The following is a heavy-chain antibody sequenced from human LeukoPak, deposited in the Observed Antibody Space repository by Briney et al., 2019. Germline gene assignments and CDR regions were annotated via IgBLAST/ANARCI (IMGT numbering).Heavy chain of an antibody. CDR2: ISYDGSNK. CDR3: AKSMGAMGYYYYYGMDV. J-gene: IGHJ6*02. CDR1: GFTFSSYG. D-gene: IGHD1-26*01. V-gene: IGHV3-30*18. Sequence: PGRSLRLSCAASGFTFSSYGMHWVRQAPGKGLEWVAVISYDGSNKYYADSVKGRFTISRDNSKNTLYLQMNSLRAEDTAVYYCAKSMGAMGYYYYYGMDVWGQGTTVTVSS.